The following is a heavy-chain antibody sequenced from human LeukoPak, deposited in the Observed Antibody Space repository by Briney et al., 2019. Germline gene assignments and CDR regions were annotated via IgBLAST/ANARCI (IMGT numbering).Heavy chain of an antibody. CDR3: ARDLVAATNLPFDY. V-gene: IGHV3-21*01. Sequence: GGPLRLSCAASGFTFSNYNMNWVRQAPGKGLEWVSSVSSSSSYIHYADSVKGRFTIPRDNAKISLYLQMNSLRADDTAVYYCARDLVAATNLPFDYWGQGTLVTVSS. J-gene: IGHJ4*02. D-gene: IGHD1-26*01. CDR2: VSSSSSYI. CDR1: GFTFSNYN.